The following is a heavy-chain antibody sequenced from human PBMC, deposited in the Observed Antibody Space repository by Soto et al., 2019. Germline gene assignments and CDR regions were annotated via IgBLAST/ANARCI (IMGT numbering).Heavy chain of an antibody. CDR3: ARDYCSGGSCPDAFDI. CDR1: GFTFGSYG. CDR2: IWDDGTNR. D-gene: IGHD2-15*01. J-gene: IGHJ3*02. Sequence: PGGSLRLSCAASGFTFGSYGIHWVRQAPGKGQESVAVIWDDGTNRFYVDSVKGRFTISRDKSKNTVYLEMNSLRAEDTAVYYCARDYCSGGSCPDAFDIWGQGTMVTVSS. V-gene: IGHV3-33*01.